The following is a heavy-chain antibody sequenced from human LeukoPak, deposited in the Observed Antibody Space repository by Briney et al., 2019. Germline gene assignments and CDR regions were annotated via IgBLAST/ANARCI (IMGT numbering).Heavy chain of an antibody. CDR2: IRYDGSNK. CDR1: GFTFSSYG. V-gene: IGHV3-30*02. CDR3: ASITGTTGYYYYMDV. J-gene: IGHJ6*03. Sequence: GGSLRLSCAASGFTFSSYGMHWVRQAPGKGLEWVAFIRYDGSNKYYADSVKGRFTIPRDNSKNTLYLQMNSLRAEDTAVYYCASITGTTGYYYYMDVWGKGTTVTVSS. D-gene: IGHD1-7*01.